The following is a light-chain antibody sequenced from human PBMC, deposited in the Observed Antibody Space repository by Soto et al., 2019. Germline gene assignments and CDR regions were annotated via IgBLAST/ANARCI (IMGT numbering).Light chain of an antibody. CDR2: NNN. J-gene: IGLJ2*01. CDR1: SSNIASNT. Sequence: QSVLTQPPSASGTPGQRVTISCSGSSSNIASNTVNWYQQLPGTAPKLLIYNNNHRPSGVLDRFSGSKSGTSASLDISGLQSEDEADYYCAAWDDSLNGPLFGGGTKLTVL. CDR3: AAWDDSLNGPL. V-gene: IGLV1-44*01.